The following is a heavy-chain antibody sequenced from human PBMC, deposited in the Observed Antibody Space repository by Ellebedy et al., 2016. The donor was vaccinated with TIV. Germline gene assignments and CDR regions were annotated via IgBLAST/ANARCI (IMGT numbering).Heavy chain of an antibody. CDR3: ARDRGAAADPFFDY. J-gene: IGHJ4*02. Sequence: GGSLRLXXAASGFTFSGYAMNWVRQAPGKGLEWVSYISSSSSTIYYADSVKGRFTISRDNAKNSLYLQMNSLRDEDTAVYYCARDRGAAADPFFDYWGQGTLVTVSS. D-gene: IGHD6-13*01. V-gene: IGHV3-48*02. CDR1: GFTFSGYA. CDR2: ISSSSSTI.